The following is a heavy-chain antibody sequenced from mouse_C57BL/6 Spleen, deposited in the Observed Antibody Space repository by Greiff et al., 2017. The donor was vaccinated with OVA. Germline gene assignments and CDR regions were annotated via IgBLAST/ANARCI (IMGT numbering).Heavy chain of an antibody. D-gene: IGHD1-1*01. CDR2: IYPRSGNT. V-gene: IGHV1-81*01. CDR3: ARYYYGSSRYAMDY. Sequence: VKVVESGAELARPGASVKLSCKASGYTFTSYGISWVKQRTGQGLEWIGEIYPRSGNTYYNEKFKGKATLTADKSSSTAYMELRSLTSEDSAVYFCARYYYGSSRYAMDYWGQGTSVTVSS. J-gene: IGHJ4*01. CDR1: GYTFTSYG.